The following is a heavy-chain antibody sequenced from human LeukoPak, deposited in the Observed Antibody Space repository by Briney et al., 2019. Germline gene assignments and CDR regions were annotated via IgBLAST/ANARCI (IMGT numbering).Heavy chain of an antibody. J-gene: IGHJ4*02. CDR3: ARDSLQYYYDSSGYYPLYYSDY. V-gene: IGHV3-33*01. Sequence: GGSLRLSCAASGFTFSSYGMHWVRQAPGKGLEWVAVIWYDGSNKYYAGSVKGRFTISRDNSKNTLYLQMNSQRAEDTAVYYCARDSLQYYYDSSGYYPLYYSDYWGQGTLVTVSS. CDR1: GFTFSSYG. D-gene: IGHD3-22*01. CDR2: IWYDGSNK.